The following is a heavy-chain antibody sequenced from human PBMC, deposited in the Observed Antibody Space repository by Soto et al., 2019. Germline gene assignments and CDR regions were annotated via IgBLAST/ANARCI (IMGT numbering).Heavy chain of an antibody. CDR2: IKQDGSEK. J-gene: IGHJ6*03. D-gene: IGHD3-10*01. CDR3: ARDYYYGNYYYYMDV. V-gene: IGHV3-7*01. Sequence: GGSLRLSCAASGFTFSSYWMSWVRQAPGKGLEWVANIKQDGSEKYYVDSVKGRFTISRDNAKNSLYLQMNSLRAEDTAVYYCARDYYYGNYYYYMDVWGKGTTVTV. CDR1: GFTFSSYW.